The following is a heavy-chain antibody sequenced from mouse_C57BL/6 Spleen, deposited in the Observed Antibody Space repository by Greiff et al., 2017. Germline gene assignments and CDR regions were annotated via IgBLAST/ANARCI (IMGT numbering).Heavy chain of an antibody. CDR1: GYTFTDYY. V-gene: IGHV1-26*01. CDR2: INPNNGGT. CDR3: ARRLAY. Sequence: EVQLQQSGPELVKPGASVKISCTASGYTFTDYYMNWVKQSHGKSLEWIGDINPNNGGTSYNQKFKGKATLTVDKSSSTAYMELRSLTSEDSAVYYCARRLAYWGQGTSVTVSS. J-gene: IGHJ4*01.